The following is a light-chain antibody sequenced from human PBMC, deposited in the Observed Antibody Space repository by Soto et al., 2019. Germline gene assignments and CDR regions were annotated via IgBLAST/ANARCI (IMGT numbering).Light chain of an antibody. Sequence: EIVMTQSPATLSVSPGERATLSCRASQSVVNNLAWYQQKPGQAPRLLIYGASTRATGISARFSGSGSGTEFTLTISSLQSEDFAVYYCQQYYNWPPYTFGQGTTLEIK. CDR3: QQYYNWPPYT. J-gene: IGKJ2*01. CDR2: GAS. CDR1: QSVVNN. V-gene: IGKV3-15*01.